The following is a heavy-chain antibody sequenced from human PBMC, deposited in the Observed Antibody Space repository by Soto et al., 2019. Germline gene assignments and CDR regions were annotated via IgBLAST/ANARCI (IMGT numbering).Heavy chain of an antibody. CDR3: ARSGYGVYYYYYGMDV. CDR1: GYTFTSYY. Sequence: QVQLVQSGAEVKKPGASVKVSCKASGYTFTSYYMHWVRQAPGQGLEWMGIINPSGGSTSYAQKCRGRVTMTXATXTXXVYMELSSLRSEDTAVYYCARSGYGVYYYYYGMDVWGQGTTVTVSS. J-gene: IGHJ6*02. V-gene: IGHV1-46*03. CDR2: INPSGGST. D-gene: IGHD5-12*01.